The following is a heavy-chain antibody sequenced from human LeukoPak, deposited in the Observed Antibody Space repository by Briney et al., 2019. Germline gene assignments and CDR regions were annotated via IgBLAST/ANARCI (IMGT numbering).Heavy chain of an antibody. D-gene: IGHD4-11*01. CDR2: VYHNGNI. CDR1: GDPISSHSDY. CDR3: AREYSAFDH. Sequence: SETLSLSCTVSGDPISSHSDYKWTWIRQPPGKGLEWIGYVYHNGNINYNPFLRSRLTISVDTSKNQFSLRLTSVTAADTAVYFCAREYSAFDHWGHGTLVTVSS. V-gene: IGHV4-61*08. J-gene: IGHJ4*01.